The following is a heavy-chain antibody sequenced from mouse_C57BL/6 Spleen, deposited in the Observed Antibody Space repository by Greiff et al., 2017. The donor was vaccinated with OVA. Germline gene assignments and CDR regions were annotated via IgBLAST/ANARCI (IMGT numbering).Heavy chain of an antibody. CDR3: ARERTVVADWYFDV. CDR1: GYTFTDYY. Sequence: QVQLQQSGAELVRPGASVKLSCKASGYTFTDYYINWVKQRPGQGLEWIARIYPGGGNTYYNEKFKGKATLTAEKSSSTAYMQLSSLTSEDSAVYFCARERTVVADWYFDVWGTGTTVTVSS. J-gene: IGHJ1*03. D-gene: IGHD1-1*01. CDR2: IYPGGGNT. V-gene: IGHV1-76*01.